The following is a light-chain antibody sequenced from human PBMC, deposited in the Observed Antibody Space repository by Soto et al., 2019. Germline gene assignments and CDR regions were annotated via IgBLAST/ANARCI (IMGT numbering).Light chain of an antibody. J-gene: IGLJ2*01. CDR1: SSDVGGYNY. CDR2: DVS. V-gene: IGLV2-14*01. CDR3: SSYTSSSTCG. Sequence: QSALTQPASVSGSPGQSITISCTGTSSDVGGYNYVSWYQQHPGKAPKLMIYDVSNRPSGVSNRFSGSKSGNTASLTISGLQAEDEADYYCSSYTSSSTCGFGGGTKLTVL.